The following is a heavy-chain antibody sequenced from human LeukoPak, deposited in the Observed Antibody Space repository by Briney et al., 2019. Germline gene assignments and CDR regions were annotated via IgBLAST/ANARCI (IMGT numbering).Heavy chain of an antibody. Sequence: GGSLRLSCAASAFTFSSYSMNWVRQAREKGLVCVSPLSISSSYIRYGDSLKGRFTISRAKAKNSLYMKMNSLRAEDTAVYYCTRGLYSDSTGARWDWGQGTLVTVFS. J-gene: IGHJ4*02. CDR1: AFTFSSYS. CDR2: LSISSSYI. D-gene: IGHD4-11*01. CDR3: TRGLYSDSTGARWD. V-gene: IGHV3-21*01.